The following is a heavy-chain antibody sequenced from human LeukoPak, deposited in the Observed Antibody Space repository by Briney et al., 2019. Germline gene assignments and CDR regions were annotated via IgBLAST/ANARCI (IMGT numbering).Heavy chain of an antibody. V-gene: IGHV3-23*01. CDR2: ISGSGGST. D-gene: IGHD6-13*01. Sequence: GGSLRLSCAASGFTFSSYAMSWVRQAPGEGLEWVSVISGSGGSTHYADSVKGRFTISRDNAKNSLYLQMNSLRAEDTAVYYCARGTAAGTHWGQGTLVTVSS. J-gene: IGHJ4*02. CDR3: ARGTAAGTH. CDR1: GFTFSSYA.